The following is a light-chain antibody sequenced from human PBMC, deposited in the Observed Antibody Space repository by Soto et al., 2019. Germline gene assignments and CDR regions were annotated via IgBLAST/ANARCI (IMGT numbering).Light chain of an antibody. V-gene: IGLV2-8*01. CDR1: GSDVGDYNY. J-gene: IGLJ1*01. Sequence: VLTQPPSASGSPGQSVTISCTGTGSDVGDYNYVSWYQQHPGKAPKLMIYEVSKRPSGVPDRFSGSKSGNTASLTVSGLQAEDEANYYCSSYTGSSYVFGTGTKLTVL. CDR3: SSYTGSSYV. CDR2: EVS.